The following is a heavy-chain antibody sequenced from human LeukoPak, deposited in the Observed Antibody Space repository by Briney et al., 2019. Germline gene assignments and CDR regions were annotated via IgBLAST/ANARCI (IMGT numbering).Heavy chain of an antibody. CDR3: ARSRERICSNPPCYVDLQAT. CDR1: GDSISSGGYY. D-gene: IGHD2-2*01. J-gene: IGHJ4*02. CDR2: IYIGESA. Sequence: SETLSPTCSVFGDSISSGGYYWTWIRQPAGKGLEWIGRIYIGESANYNSSLKSRVTILVDTSKNQFSLKLSSVTAADTAMYFCARSRERICSNPPCYVDLQATWGQGTLVTVSP. V-gene: IGHV4-61*02.